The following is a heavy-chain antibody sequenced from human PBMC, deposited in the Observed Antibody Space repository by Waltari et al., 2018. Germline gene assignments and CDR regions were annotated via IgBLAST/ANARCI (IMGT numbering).Heavy chain of an antibody. CDR3: ARDQWFGFDI. Sequence: EVQLVESGGGLVQPGGSRRLSWSATAFTFSEYWMSWVRQAPGKGAEWLANIKKDGGEEYYVDSVRGRFTISRDNAKNSLYLQMNSLRPEDTAVYYCARDQWFGFDIWGQGTMVTVSS. CDR2: IKKDGGEE. CDR1: AFTFSEYW. D-gene: IGHD3-22*01. J-gene: IGHJ3*02. V-gene: IGHV3-7*01.